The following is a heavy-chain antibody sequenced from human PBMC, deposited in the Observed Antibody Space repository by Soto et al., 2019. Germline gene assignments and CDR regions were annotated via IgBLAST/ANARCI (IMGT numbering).Heavy chain of an antibody. V-gene: IGHV1-69*04. Sequence: GASVKVSCKAAGGTFSSYTISWVRQAPGQGLEWMGRIIPILGIANYAQKFQGRVTITADKSTSTAYMELSSLRSEDTAVYYCARESAVAGNVSSYYYYYYMDVWGKGTTVTVSS. CDR3: ARESAVAGNVSSYYYYYYMDV. J-gene: IGHJ6*03. CDR2: IIPILGIA. CDR1: GGTFSSYT. D-gene: IGHD6-19*01.